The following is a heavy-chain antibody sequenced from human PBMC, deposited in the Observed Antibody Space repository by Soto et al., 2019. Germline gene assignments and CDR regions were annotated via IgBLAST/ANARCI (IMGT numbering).Heavy chain of an antibody. D-gene: IGHD6-13*01. CDR3: AKRPLTAAGSDY. J-gene: IGHJ4*02. CDR2: ITGSGGGT. Sequence: EVQLLESGGGLVQPGGSLRLSCAASGFTFSNYAMTWVRQAPGKGLEWVSVITGSGGGTYFVDSVKGRFTISRDNSKNTVYLQMNSLRAEDTAVYYCAKRPLTAAGSDYWVQGTLVTVSS. V-gene: IGHV3-23*01. CDR1: GFTFSNYA.